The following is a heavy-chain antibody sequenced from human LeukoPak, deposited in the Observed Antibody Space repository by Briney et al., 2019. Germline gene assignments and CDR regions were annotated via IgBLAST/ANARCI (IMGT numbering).Heavy chain of an antibody. V-gene: IGHV3-30*18. CDR3: AKSMGVDYYYGMDV. Sequence: GGSLRLSCAASGFTFSSYGMHWVRQAPGKGLEWVAVISYEGSNKYYADSVKGRFTISRDNSKNTLYLQMNSLRAEDTAVYYCAKSMGVDYYYGMDVWGQGTTVTVSS. CDR2: ISYEGSNK. CDR1: GFTFSSYG. J-gene: IGHJ6*02. D-gene: IGHD2-8*01.